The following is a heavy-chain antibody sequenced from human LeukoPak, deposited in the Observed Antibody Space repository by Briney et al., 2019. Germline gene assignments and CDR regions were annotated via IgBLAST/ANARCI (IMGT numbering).Heavy chain of an antibody. D-gene: IGHD3-22*01. CDR2: ISYDGSNK. CDR3: AKDEGIVVVITNLVDY. CDR1: GFTFSSYW. Sequence: GGSLRLSCAASGFTFSSYWMHWVRQAPGKGLEWVAVISYDGSNKYYADSVKGRFTISRDNSKNTLYLQMNSLRAEDTAVYYCAKDEGIVVVITNLVDYWGQGTLVTVSS. V-gene: IGHV3-30*18. J-gene: IGHJ4*02.